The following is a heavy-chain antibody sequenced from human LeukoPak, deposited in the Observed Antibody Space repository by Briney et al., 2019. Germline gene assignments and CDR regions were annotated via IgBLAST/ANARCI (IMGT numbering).Heavy chain of an antibody. J-gene: IGHJ4*02. Sequence: GGSLRLSCAASGFSFTNYAMSWVREATARGPEWLSSMKGGGEAFYADSVKGRFTLSRDDSRNTVYLQLNNLRVEDTAIYYCARASWISTVDAVCWGQGTQVTVSS. CDR1: GFSFTNYA. V-gene: IGHV3-23*01. CDR2: MKGGGEA. CDR3: ARASWISTVDAVC. D-gene: IGHD2-2*03.